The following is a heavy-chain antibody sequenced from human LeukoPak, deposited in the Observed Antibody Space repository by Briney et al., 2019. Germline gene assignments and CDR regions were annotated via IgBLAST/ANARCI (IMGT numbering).Heavy chain of an antibody. CDR2: ISYDGSNK. Sequence: GGSLRLSCAASGFTFSSYGMHWVRQAPGKGLEWVAVISYDGSNKYYADSVKGRFTISRDNSKNTLYLQMNSLRAEDTAVYYCAKDRREDRYFDYWGQGTLVTVSS. CDR3: AKDRREDRYFDY. V-gene: IGHV3-30*18. J-gene: IGHJ4*02. CDR1: GFTFSSYG.